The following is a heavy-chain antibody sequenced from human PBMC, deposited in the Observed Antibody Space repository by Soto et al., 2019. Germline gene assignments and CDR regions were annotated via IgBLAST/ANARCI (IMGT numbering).Heavy chain of an antibody. Sequence: SLTCAFYGWSFSGYCWSWIRQPPGKGLEWIGEINHIGITNYNPSLKSRVTISVDTSKNQFSLKLSSVTAADTAVYYCARGVKGGFRFIAADGIGSPGYYYYGIDVWGQGTTVTVSS. V-gene: IGHV4-34*01. CDR3: ARGVKGGFRFIAADGIGSPGYYYYGIDV. CDR2: INHIGIT. CDR1: GWSFSGYC. D-gene: IGHD6-13*01. J-gene: IGHJ6*02.